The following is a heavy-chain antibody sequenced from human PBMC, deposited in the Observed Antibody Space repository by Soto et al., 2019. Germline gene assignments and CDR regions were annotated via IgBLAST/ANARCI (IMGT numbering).Heavy chain of an antibody. J-gene: IGHJ4*02. CDR3: ARWDGIFGAGGVN. CDR2: INGYNGKT. Sequence: QVQLVQSGAEVRKPGASVKVSCKASGYIFTNYDIGWVRQAPGQGLEWMGLINGYNGKTNYAQKFRGRVSMTTDTSTSTAYMDLRSLTYDDTGVYYCARWDGIFGAGGVNWGQGTLVTVSS. D-gene: IGHD3-16*01. V-gene: IGHV1-18*01. CDR1: GYIFTNYD.